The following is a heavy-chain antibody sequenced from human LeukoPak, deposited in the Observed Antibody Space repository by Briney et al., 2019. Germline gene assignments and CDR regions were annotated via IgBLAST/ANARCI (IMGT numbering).Heavy chain of an antibody. CDR1: GYRFIAYY. Sequence: GSVTVSCKASGYRFIAYYMHWVRQAPGQGPEWLGWINPNTGDTNYAQSCKGRITITRDTSINTAYMELRNLDYDDTAVYYCASDRPPSNWGQGTLVTVS. CDR2: INPNTGDT. J-gene: IGHJ4*02. V-gene: IGHV1-2*02. CDR3: ASDRPPSN. D-gene: IGHD1-14*01.